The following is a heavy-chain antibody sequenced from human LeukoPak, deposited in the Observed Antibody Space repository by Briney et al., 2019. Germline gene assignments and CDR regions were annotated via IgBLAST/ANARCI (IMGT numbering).Heavy chain of an antibody. D-gene: IGHD3-3*01. J-gene: IGHJ4*02. CDR1: GFTFSSYA. V-gene: IGHV3-23*01. CDR2: ISGSSGST. CDR3: ASISYYDFWSGSSTFDY. Sequence: GGSLRLSCAASGFTFSSYAMSWVRQAPGKGLEWVSAISGSSGSTYYADSVKGRFTISRDNSKNTLYLQMNSLRAEDTAVYYCASISYYDFWSGSSTFDYWGQGTLVTVSS.